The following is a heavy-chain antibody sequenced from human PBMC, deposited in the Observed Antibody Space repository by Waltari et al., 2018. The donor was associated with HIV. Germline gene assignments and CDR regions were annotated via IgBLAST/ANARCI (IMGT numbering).Heavy chain of an antibody. CDR3: ASPDTTMIHGHYYFYHMDV. CDR2: CYHGGIT. CDR1: GFTVSGSY. V-gene: IGHV3-66*01. Sequence: EVQLVESGGGLVQPGGSLRLSCAASGFTVSGSYMTWVRQAPGKGLGWFSLCYHGGITYYADCVKGRFTISRDNSKTTLYLQRNSLRAEDTAVYYCASPDTTMIHGHYYFYHMDVWGQGTTVTVSS. J-gene: IGHJ6*02. D-gene: IGHD5-18*01.